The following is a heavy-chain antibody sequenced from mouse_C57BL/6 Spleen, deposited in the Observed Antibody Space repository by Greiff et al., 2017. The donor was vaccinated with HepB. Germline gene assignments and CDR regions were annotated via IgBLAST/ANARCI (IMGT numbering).Heavy chain of an antibody. CDR3: AKNPQLGEAMDY. CDR2: IWRGGST. CDR1: GFSLTSYG. J-gene: IGHJ4*01. Sequence: VKLMESGPGLVQPSQSLSITCTVSGFSLTSYGVHWVRQSPGKGLEWLGVIWRGGSTDYNAAFMSRLSITKDNSKSQVFFKMNSLQADDTAIYYCAKNPQLGEAMDYWGQGTSVTVSS. D-gene: IGHD4-1*02. V-gene: IGHV2-5*01.